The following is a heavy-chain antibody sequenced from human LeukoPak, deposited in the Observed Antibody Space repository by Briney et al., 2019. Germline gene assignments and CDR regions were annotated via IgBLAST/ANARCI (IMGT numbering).Heavy chain of an antibody. D-gene: IGHD3-22*01. V-gene: IGHV3-7*01. CDR1: GFTFSSYW. Sequence: GGSLRLSCAASGFTFSSYWMSWVRQAPGKGLEWAAYIKQDGSEKYYVDSVKGRFTISRDNAKNSLYLQMNSLGAEDTAVYYCASDRDYYDSSGYLFVCWGQGTLVTVSS. J-gene: IGHJ4*02. CDR3: ASDRDYYDSSGYLFVC. CDR2: IKQDGSEK.